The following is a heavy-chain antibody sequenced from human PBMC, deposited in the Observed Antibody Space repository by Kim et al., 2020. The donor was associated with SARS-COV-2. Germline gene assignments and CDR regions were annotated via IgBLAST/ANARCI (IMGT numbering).Heavy chain of an antibody. Sequence: SETLSLTCAVYGGSFSGYYWSWIRQPPGKGLEWIGEINHSGSTNYNPSLKIRVTISVDTSKNQFSLTLSSVTAADTAVYYCARGSGDGFWSGYYKYYYGMGVWGGGRRVTVSS. CDR3: ARGSGDGFWSGYYKYYYGMGV. J-gene: IGHJ6*01. CDR2: INHSGST. CDR1: GGSFSGYY. V-gene: IGHV4-34*01. D-gene: IGHD3-3*01.